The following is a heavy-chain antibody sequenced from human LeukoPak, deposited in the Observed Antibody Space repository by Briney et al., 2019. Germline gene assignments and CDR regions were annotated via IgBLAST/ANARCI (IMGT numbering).Heavy chain of an antibody. V-gene: IGHV3-48*04. Sequence: GGSLRLSCAASGFTFSSYSMNWVRQAPGKGLEWVSYISSSSTIYYADSVKGRFTISRDNAKNSLYLQMNSLRAEDTAVYYCASAYYYGSGSYYYYYYGMDVWGQGTTVTVSS. CDR2: ISSSSTI. J-gene: IGHJ6*02. CDR1: GFTFSSYS. D-gene: IGHD3-10*01. CDR3: ASAYYYGSGSYYYYYYGMDV.